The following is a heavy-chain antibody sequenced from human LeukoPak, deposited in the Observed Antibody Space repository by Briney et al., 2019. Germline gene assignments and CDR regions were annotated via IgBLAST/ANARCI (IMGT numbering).Heavy chain of an antibody. CDR2: IRYDGNNK. J-gene: IGHJ4*02. V-gene: IGHV3-30*02. D-gene: IGHD1-26*01. Sequence: GGSLRLSCAASGFTFSSYGLHWVRQAPGRGLEWVAFIRYDGNNKYYADSVKGRFTISRDNSKNTLYLQRNSLRTKDTAVYYCAKGTVGAFEIDYWGQGTLVTVSS. CDR3: AKGTVGAFEIDY. CDR1: GFTFSSYG.